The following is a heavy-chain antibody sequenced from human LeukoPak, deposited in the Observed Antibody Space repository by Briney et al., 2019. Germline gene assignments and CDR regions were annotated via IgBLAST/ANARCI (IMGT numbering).Heavy chain of an antibody. Sequence: ASVKVSCKASGYTFTGYYMHRVRQAPGQGLEWMGWINPNSGGTNYAQKFQGRVTMTRDTSISTAYMELSRLRSDDTAVYYCARSGDYSILDAFDIWGQGTMVTVSS. CDR3: ARSGDYSILDAFDI. D-gene: IGHD4-17*01. CDR2: INPNSGGT. V-gene: IGHV1-2*02. J-gene: IGHJ3*02. CDR1: GYTFTGYY.